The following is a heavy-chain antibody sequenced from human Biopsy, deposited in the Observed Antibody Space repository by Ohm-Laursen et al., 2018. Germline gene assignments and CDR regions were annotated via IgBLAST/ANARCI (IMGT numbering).Heavy chain of an antibody. J-gene: IGHJ3*01. Sequence: SETLSLTCYVSGCDINNYYWSWIRQPAGKGLEWNGRIYPGGSTNYNPSLKRRFNMAVDTSKKQLSLGLRSGNAADTAMYYCASVVLGPTNDAFDLWGQGTMVVVSS. CDR3: ASVVLGPTNDAFDL. V-gene: IGHV4-4*07. CDR1: GCDINNYY. D-gene: IGHD3-22*01. CDR2: IYPGGST.